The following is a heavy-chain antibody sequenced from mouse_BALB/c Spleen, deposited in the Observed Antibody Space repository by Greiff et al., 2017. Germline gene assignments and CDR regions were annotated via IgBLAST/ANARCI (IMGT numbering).Heavy chain of an antibody. D-gene: IGHD3-1*01. V-gene: IGHV1S56*01. CDR1: GYTFTSYY. J-gene: IGHJ2*01. CDR2: IYPGNVNT. Sequence: VQLQQSGPELVKPGASVRISCKASGYTFTSYYIHWVKQRPGQGLEWIGWIYPGNVNTKYNEKFKGKATLTADKSSSTAYMQLSSLTSEDSAVYCCARQLGLQDDWGQGTTLTVSS. CDR3: ARQLGLQDD.